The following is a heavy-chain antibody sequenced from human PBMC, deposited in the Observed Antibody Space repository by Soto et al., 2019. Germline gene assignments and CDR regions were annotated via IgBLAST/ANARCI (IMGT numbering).Heavy chain of an antibody. CDR2: IYYSGST. D-gene: IGHD3-16*01. CDR1: GGSIRSYY. CDR3: ARRWGDYFDY. Sequence: SETLSLTCSVSGGSIRSYYWSWIRQPPGKGLEWIGYIYYSGSTNYNPSLKSRVTISVDTSKNQFSLKLSSVTAADTAAYYCARRWGDYFDYWGQGTLVTVSS. J-gene: IGHJ4*02. V-gene: IGHV4-59*08.